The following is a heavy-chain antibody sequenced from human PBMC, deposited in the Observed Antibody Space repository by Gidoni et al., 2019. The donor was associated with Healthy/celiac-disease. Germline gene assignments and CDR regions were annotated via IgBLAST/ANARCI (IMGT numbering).Heavy chain of an antibody. Sequence: QVQLVQSGAEVKKPGSSVKVSCKDSAGTFSSYTISWVRQAPGQGLEWMGRIIPILGIANYAQKFQGRVTITADKSTSTAYMERSILRSEDTAVYYCAREVAVAGTRYFDYWGQGTLVTVSS. CDR1: AGTFSSYT. D-gene: IGHD6-19*01. CDR3: AREVAVAGTRYFDY. V-gene: IGHV1-69*08. CDR2: IIPILGIA. J-gene: IGHJ4*02.